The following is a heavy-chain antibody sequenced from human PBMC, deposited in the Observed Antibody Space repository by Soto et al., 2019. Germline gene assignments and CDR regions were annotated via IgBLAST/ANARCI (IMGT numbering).Heavy chain of an antibody. Sequence: LRLSCAASGFTFGTFAMSWVRQAPGKGLEWVSFISGSGDRTSYADPVKGRFTISRDTSENMLYLQMNSLRLEDTAIYYCAKLRYYDFWSGENWFDPWGQGTLVTVSS. D-gene: IGHD3-3*01. CDR1: GFTFGTFA. V-gene: IGHV3-23*01. CDR3: AKLRYYDFWSGENWFDP. J-gene: IGHJ5*02. CDR2: ISGSGDRT.